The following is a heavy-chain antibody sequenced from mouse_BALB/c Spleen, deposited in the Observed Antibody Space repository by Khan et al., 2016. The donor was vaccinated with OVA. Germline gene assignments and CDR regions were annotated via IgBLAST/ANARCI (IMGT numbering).Heavy chain of an antibody. V-gene: IGHV2-9*02. CDR1: GFSLTSYG. Sequence: QVQLKQSGPGLVAPSQSLSITCTVSGFSLTSYGVHWVRQPPGKGLEWLGVIWAGGGTNYNSALMSRLSISKANSKSQVFLKMNSLQTDDTARYYCARFYDGYYYTVDYWGQGTSVTVSS. CDR2: IWAGGGT. J-gene: IGHJ4*01. CDR3: ARFYDGYYYTVDY. D-gene: IGHD2-3*01.